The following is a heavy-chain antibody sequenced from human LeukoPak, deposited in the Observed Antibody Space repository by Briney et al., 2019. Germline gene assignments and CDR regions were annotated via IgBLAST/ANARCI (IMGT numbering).Heavy chain of an antibody. V-gene: IGHV1-24*01. Sequence: ASVKVSCKVSGYTLTELSMHWVRQAPGKGLEWMGGFDPEDGETIYAQKFQGRVTITRDTSASTAYMELSSLRSEDTAVYYCLLTPTYYDYVWGSASYWGQGTLVTVSS. CDR2: FDPEDGET. CDR1: GYTLTELS. CDR3: LLTPTYYDYVWGSASY. D-gene: IGHD3-16*01. J-gene: IGHJ4*02.